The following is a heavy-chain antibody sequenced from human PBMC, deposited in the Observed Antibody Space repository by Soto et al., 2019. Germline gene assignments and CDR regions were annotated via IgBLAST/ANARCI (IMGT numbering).Heavy chain of an antibody. CDR2: INGVGTYT. J-gene: IGHJ4*02. CDR3: VRDFRIYDF. Sequence: EVQLVESGGGSAQPGGSLRLSCAASGFTFSEYWIHWVRQAPGKGPMWVSRINGVGTYTNYADSVRGRFSISRDNSGNRGYLQLNSLRAEDTAIYYCVRDFRIYDFWGRGTPVTVSS. CDR1: GFTFSEYW. D-gene: IGHD3-3*01. V-gene: IGHV3-74*01.